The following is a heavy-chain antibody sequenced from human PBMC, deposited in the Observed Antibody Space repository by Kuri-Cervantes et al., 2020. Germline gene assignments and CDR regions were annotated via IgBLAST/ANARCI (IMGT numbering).Heavy chain of an antibody. CDR2: IYHSGST. V-gene: IGHV4-4*02. CDR1: GGSISSSNW. Sequence: SETLSLTCAVSGGSISSSNWWSWVRQPPGKGLEWIGEIYHSGSTNYNPSLKSRVTISVDKSKNQFSLKLSSVTAADTAVYYCARGPLRSYPHAFDIWGQGTMVTVSS. CDR3: ARGPLRSYPHAFDI. J-gene: IGHJ3*02.